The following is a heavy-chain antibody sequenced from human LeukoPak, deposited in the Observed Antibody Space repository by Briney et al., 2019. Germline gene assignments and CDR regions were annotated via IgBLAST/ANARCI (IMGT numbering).Heavy chain of an antibody. J-gene: IGHJ4*02. V-gene: IGHV3-23*01. CDR2: ISGSGGST. Sequence: GGSLRLSCAASGFTFNSYAMSWVRQAPGKGLEWVSAISGSGGSTYYADSVKGRFTISRDNSKNTLYLQMNSLRAEDTAVYYCAKVGYSYGYPPDYWGQGTLVTVSS. CDR1: GFTFNSYA. D-gene: IGHD5-18*01. CDR3: AKVGYSYGYPPDY.